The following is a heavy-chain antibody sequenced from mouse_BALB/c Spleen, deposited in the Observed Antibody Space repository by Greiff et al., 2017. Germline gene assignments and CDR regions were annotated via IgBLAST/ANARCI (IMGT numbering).Heavy chain of an antibody. V-gene: IGHV3-6*02. CDR1: GYSITSGYY. CDR2: ISYDGSN. Sequence: ESGPGLVKPSQSLSLTCSVTGYSITSGYYWNWIRQFPGNKLEWMGYISYDGSNNYNPSLKNRISITRDTSKNQFFLKLNSVTTEDTATYYCARPYDYGSSYGFAYWGQGTLVTVSA. CDR3: ARPYDYGSSYGFAY. D-gene: IGHD1-1*01. J-gene: IGHJ3*01.